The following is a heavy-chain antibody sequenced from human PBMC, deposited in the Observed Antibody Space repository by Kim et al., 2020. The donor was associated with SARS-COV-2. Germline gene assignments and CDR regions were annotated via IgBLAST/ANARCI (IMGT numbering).Heavy chain of an antibody. CDR1: GGNFNTYA. CDR3: ARGEVFGVVIMKLGWFDP. Sequence: SVKVSCRASGGNFNTYAISWVRQAPGQGLEWMGGIIPNIGTANYAQKFQGRVIITADESSNTAYMELSSLRSEDTAVYYCARGEVFGVVIMKLGWFDPWGQGTLVTVSA. V-gene: IGHV1-69*13. J-gene: IGHJ5*02. CDR2: IIPNIGTA. D-gene: IGHD3-3*01.